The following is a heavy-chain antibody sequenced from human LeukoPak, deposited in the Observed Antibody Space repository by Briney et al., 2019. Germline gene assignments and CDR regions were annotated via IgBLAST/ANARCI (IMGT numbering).Heavy chain of an antibody. Sequence: GGSLRLSCAASGFTFSSYWMSWVRQAPGKGLEWVANIKQDGSERYYVDSVKGRFTISGDNAKNSLYLQMNSLRAEDTAVYYCVLKAVTTPNWGQGTLVTVSS. CDR3: VLKAVTTPN. J-gene: IGHJ4*02. CDR1: GFTFSSYW. CDR2: IKQDGSER. D-gene: IGHD4-17*01. V-gene: IGHV3-7*01.